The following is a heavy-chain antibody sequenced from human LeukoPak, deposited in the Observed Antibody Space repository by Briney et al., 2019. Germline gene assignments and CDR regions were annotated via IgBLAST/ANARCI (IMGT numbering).Heavy chain of an antibody. J-gene: IGHJ6*02. V-gene: IGHV1-69*04. CDR1: GGTFSSYA. D-gene: IGHD6-19*01. CDR3: ASPDPPLGRVAGTQDYYYYYGMDV. CDR2: IIPILGIA. Sequence: ASVKVSCKASGGTFSSYAISRVRQAPGQGLEWMGRIIPILGIANYAQKFQGRVTITADKSTSTAYMELSSLRSEDTAVYYCASPDPPLGRVAGTQDYYYYYGMDVWGQGTTVIVSS.